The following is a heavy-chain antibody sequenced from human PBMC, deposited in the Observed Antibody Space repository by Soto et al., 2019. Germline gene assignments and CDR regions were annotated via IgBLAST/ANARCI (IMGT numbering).Heavy chain of an antibody. V-gene: IGHV3-30*18. CDR3: AKELVHDFWSGSTWFDP. CDR2: ISYDGSNK. CDR1: GFTFSSYG. D-gene: IGHD3-3*01. Sequence: GGSLRLSCAASGFTFSSYGMHWVRQAPGKGLEWVAVISYDGSNKYYADSVKGRFTISRDNSKNTLYLQMNSLRAEDTAVYYCAKELVHDFWSGSTWFDPWGQGTLVTVSS. J-gene: IGHJ5*02.